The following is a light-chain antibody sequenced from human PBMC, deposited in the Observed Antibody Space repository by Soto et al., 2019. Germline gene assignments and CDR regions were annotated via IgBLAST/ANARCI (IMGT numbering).Light chain of an antibody. V-gene: IGKV4-1*01. J-gene: IGKJ5*01. CDR2: WAS. CDR3: QQYYTTPAIT. Sequence: DIVMTQSPDSLAVSLGERATINCTSSQIVLSSSNNKNYLAWYQQKPGQPPKLLIYWASTRESGVPDRFSGSGSGTDFTLTIGSLQAEDVAVYYCQQYYTTPAITVGQGTRLEI. CDR1: QIVLSSSNNKNY.